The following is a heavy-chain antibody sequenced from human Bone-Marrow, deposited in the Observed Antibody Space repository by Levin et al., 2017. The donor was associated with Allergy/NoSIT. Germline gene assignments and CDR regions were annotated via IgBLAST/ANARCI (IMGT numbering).Heavy chain of an antibody. V-gene: IGHV3-15*01. CDR3: TTDWAQGSRKYYNVVLY. Sequence: GGSLRLSCAASGFTFTNAWMSWVRQAPGRGLEWVGRIKSKSDGGATDYAAPVQGRFTISRDDSKDTLDLQMDSLDTEDTAVYYCTTDWAQGSRKYYNVVLYWGQGTLVTVSS. D-gene: IGHD3-10*01. J-gene: IGHJ4*02. CDR2: IKSKSDGGAT. CDR1: GFTFTNAW.